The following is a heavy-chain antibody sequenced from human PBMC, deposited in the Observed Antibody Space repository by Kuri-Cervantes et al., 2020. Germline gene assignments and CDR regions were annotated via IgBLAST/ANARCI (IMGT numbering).Heavy chain of an antibody. V-gene: IGHV1-18*01. CDR3: ARETGANCSGGSCYSGWFDP. CDR2: ISAYNGNT. CDR1: GYTFTSYG. Sequence: ASVKVSCKASGYTFTSYGISWVRQAPGQGLEWMGWISAYNGNTNYAQKLQGRVTMTTDTSTSTAYMELRSLRSDDTAVYYCARETGANCSGGSCYSGWFDPWGQGTLVTVSS. J-gene: IGHJ5*02. D-gene: IGHD2-15*01.